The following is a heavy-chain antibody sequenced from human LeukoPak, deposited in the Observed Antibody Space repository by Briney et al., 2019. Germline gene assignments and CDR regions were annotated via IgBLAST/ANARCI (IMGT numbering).Heavy chain of an antibody. CDR2: ISYSGST. V-gene: IGHV4-59*01. Sequence: KTSETLSLTCTVSGGSISSYYWSWIRQSPGKGLEWIGYISYSGSTNYNPSLKSRVTMSLDTSKNQFSLKLSSVTAADTAVYYCASTMIGRGMTNSDWHFDLWGRGTLVTVSS. CDR1: GGSISSYY. CDR3: ASTMIGRGMTNSDWHFDL. J-gene: IGHJ2*01. D-gene: IGHD3-10*02.